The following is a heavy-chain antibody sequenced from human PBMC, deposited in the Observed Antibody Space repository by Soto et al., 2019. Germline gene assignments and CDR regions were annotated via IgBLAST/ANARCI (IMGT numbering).Heavy chain of an antibody. CDR3: AREGADPPPYFFDY. CDR2: IYYSGST. V-gene: IGHV4-30-4*01. J-gene: IGHJ4*02. D-gene: IGHD3-16*01. CDR1: GGSISSGDYY. Sequence: QVQLQESGPGLVKPSQTLSLTCTVSGGSISSGDYYWSWIRQPPGKGLEWIGYIYYSGSTYYNPSHKIRVTITVDTSKNQFTLKLSSVTAADTALYYCAREGADPPPYFFDYWGQRTLVTVSS.